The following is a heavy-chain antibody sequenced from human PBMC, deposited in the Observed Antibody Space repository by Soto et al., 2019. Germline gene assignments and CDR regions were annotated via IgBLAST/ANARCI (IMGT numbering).Heavy chain of an antibody. CDR2: IKSKVDGGRI. J-gene: IGHJ4*02. Sequence: EVHLVESGGGPVKPGGSLRISCAASGFTFSGAWMSWVRQAPGKGLEWIGRIKSKVDGGRIDYTASVKGRFSISRDDSANTLFLQMNSLKTEDTAVYFCTISVTGTPRAIDYWGQGTLVTVSS. D-gene: IGHD1-7*01. CDR1: GFTFSGAW. CDR3: TISVTGTPRAIDY. V-gene: IGHV3-15*01.